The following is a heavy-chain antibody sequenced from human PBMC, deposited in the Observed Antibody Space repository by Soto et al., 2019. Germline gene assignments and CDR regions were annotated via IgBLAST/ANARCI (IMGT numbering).Heavy chain of an antibody. Sequence: PSETLSLTCTVSGGSIGSGGYYWSWILQHPGKGLEWIGYIYYSGSTNYNPSLKSRVTISVDTSKNQFSLKLSSVTAADTAVYYCASSPRITIYGVVSYYFDYWGQGTLVTVSS. CDR3: ASSPRITIYGVVSYYFDY. CDR2: IYYSGST. J-gene: IGHJ4*02. D-gene: IGHD3-3*01. CDR1: GGSIGSGGYY. V-gene: IGHV4-61*08.